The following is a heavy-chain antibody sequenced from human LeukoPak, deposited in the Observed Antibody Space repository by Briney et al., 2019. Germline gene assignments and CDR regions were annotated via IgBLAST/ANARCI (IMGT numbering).Heavy chain of an antibody. CDR2: ISSSSSYI. CDR1: GFTFSTYS. V-gene: IGHV3-21*04. J-gene: IGHJ4*02. Sequence: GGSLRLSCGASGFTFSTYSMNWVRQAPGKGLEWVSSISSSSSYIYYADSVKGRFTISRDNAKNSLYLQMNSLRAEDTAVYYCAKRRQSGIGSLYYFDSWGQGTLVTVSS. D-gene: IGHD1-1*01. CDR3: AKRRQSGIGSLYYFDS.